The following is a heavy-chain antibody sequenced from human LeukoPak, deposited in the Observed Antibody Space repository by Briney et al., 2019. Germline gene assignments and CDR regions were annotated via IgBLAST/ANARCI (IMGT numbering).Heavy chain of an antibody. J-gene: IGHJ4*02. V-gene: IGHV1-69*05. CDR2: IIPIFGTA. CDR1: GGTFSSYA. CDR3: ARSGYSSGWYYFDY. D-gene: IGHD6-19*01. Sequence: SVKVSCKASGGTFSSYAISWVRQAPGQGLEWIGGIIPIFGTANYAQKFQGRVTITTDESTSTVYMELSSLRSEDTAVYYCARSGYSSGWYYFDYWGQGTLVTVSS.